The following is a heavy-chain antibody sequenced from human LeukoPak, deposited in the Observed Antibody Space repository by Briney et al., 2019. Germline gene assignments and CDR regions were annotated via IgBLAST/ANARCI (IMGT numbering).Heavy chain of an antibody. CDR1: GGSISSDY. V-gene: IGHV4-59*01. CDR3: ARDFGSSGTGY. Sequence: SETLSLTCTVSGGSISSDYWSWIRQPPGKGLEWIGYIYYSGSTNYNPSLKSRVTISVDTSKNQFSLKLSSVTAADTAVYYCARDFGSSGTGYWGQGTLVTVSS. CDR2: IYYSGST. J-gene: IGHJ4*02. D-gene: IGHD6-19*01.